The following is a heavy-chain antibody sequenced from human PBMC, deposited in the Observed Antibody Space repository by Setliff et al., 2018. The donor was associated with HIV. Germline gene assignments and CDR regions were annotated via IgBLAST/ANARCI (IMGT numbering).Heavy chain of an antibody. D-gene: IGHD3-9*01. V-gene: IGHV4-34*01. Sequence: PSETLSLTCTASGGSISSYYWSWVRQPPGKRLEWIGEIDHSGATKYNPSLKRRVAISVETYKNQFSLSLQSVTAADAAVYYCAIRRNFDWLMTSGPFDYWGQGILVTVSS. CDR3: AIRRNFDWLMTSGPFDY. J-gene: IGHJ4*02. CDR1: GGSISSYY. CDR2: IDHSGAT.